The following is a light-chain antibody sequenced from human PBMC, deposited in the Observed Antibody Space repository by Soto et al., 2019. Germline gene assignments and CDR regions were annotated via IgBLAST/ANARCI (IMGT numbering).Light chain of an antibody. V-gene: IGKV3-20*01. Sequence: EIESTQSPGTLSLTPGETANLTCRASQGISSTLLAWYQQKTGQAPRLLIYGSSIGATGIPDRFSGSGSGTDFTLTISSLEPEDFAVYYCQQYGSSLITFGQGTRLEIK. CDR1: QGISSTL. CDR3: QQYGSSLIT. J-gene: IGKJ5*01. CDR2: GSS.